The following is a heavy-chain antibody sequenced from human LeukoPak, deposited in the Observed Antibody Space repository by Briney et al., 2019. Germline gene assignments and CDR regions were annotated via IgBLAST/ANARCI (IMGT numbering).Heavy chain of an antibody. CDR2: ISGSGDTT. J-gene: IGHJ4*02. CDR1: GFTFSSYA. V-gene: IGHV3-23*01. Sequence: GGSLRLSCAASGFTFSSYAMSWVRQAPGKGLEWVSGISGSGDTTYYADSVKGRFTIYKDTSKNMLYLQMNSLGAEDTAVYYCAKERGDWMRTPFDYWGQGTLVTVSS. CDR3: AKERGDWMRTPFDY. D-gene: IGHD1-1*01.